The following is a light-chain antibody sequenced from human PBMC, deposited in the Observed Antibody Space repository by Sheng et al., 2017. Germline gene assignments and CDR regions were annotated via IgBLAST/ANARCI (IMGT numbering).Light chain of an antibody. V-gene: IGKV3-20*01. CDR1: QSVSSNF. CDR2: DAS. CDR3: QLYGRHGRT. J-gene: IGKJ1*01. Sequence: EIVLTQSPGTLSLSPGERATLSCRASQSVSSNFLAWYQQIPGQPPRLLIYDASSRATGIPDRFSGSGSGTDFTLTISRLEPEDFAMYHCQLYGRHGRTFGQGTKVEVK.